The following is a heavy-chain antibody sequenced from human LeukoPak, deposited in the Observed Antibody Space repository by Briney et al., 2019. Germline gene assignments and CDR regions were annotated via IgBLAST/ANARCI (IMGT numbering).Heavy chain of an antibody. CDR2: INPNSGGT. CDR1: GYTFTGYY. D-gene: IGHD2-2*01. Sequence: APVKVSCKASGYTFTGYYMHWVRQAPGQGLEWMGWINPNSGGTNYAQKFQGRVTMTRDTSISTAYMELSRLRSDDTAVYYCAREHCSSTSCPRGFDYWGQGTLVTVSS. V-gene: IGHV1-2*02. CDR3: AREHCSSTSCPRGFDY. J-gene: IGHJ4*02.